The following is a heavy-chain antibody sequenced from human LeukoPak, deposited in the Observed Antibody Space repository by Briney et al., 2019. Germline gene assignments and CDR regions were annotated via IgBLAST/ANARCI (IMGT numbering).Heavy chain of an antibody. V-gene: IGHV4-38-2*02. D-gene: IGHD6-13*01. J-gene: IGHJ5*02. CDR1: GYSISSGYY. Sequence: PSETLSLTCTVSGYSISSGYYWGWIRQPPGKGLEWIGYIYNTGSTYYNPSLESRVTMSLDTSKNHFSLKLSSVTAADTAVYYCARAASSSPLSWFDPWGQGTLVTVSS. CDR3: ARAASSSPLSWFDP. CDR2: IYNTGST.